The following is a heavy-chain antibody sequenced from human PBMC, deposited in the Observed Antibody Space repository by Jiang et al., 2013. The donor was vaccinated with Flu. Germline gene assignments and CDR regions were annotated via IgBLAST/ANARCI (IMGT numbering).Heavy chain of an antibody. CDR1: GDSVSSNSAA. D-gene: IGHD2-2*01. CDR2: TYYRSKWYN. Sequence: SLTCAISGDSVSSNSAAWNWIRQSPSRGLEWLGRTYYRSKWYNDYAVSVKSRITINPDTSKNQFSLQLNSVTPEDTAVYYCARDVKIVVVPAAMPGYYYYGMDVWGQGTTVTVSS. CDR3: ARDVKIVVVPAAMPGYYYYGMDV. V-gene: IGHV6-1*01. J-gene: IGHJ6*02.